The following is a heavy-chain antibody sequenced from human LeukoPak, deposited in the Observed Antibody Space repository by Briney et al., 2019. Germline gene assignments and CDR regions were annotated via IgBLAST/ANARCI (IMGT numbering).Heavy chain of an antibody. V-gene: IGHV4-34*01. CDR2: INHSGST. J-gene: IGHJ4*02. CDR1: GGSFSGYY. D-gene: IGHD7-27*01. CDR3: ARDQNWAIDY. Sequence: SETLSLTCAVYGGSFSGYYWSWIRQPPGKGLEWIGEINHSGSTYYNPSLKSRVTISLDTSKNQLSLKLSSVTAADTAVYYCARDQNWAIDYWGQGTLVTVSS.